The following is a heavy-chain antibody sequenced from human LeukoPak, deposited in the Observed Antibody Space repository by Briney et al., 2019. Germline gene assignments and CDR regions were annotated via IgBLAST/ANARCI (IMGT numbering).Heavy chain of an antibody. Sequence: PSETLSLTCTVSGGSVSSGSYYWSWIRQPPGKGLEWIGYIYYSGSTNYNPSLKSRVTISKDTSKNQFSLKLSSVTAADTAVYYCARGAFGIQLWFNYYYYGMDVWGQGTTVTVSS. CDR2: IYYSGST. V-gene: IGHV4-61*01. D-gene: IGHD5-18*01. J-gene: IGHJ6*02. CDR3: ARGAFGIQLWFNYYYYGMDV. CDR1: GGSVSSGSYY.